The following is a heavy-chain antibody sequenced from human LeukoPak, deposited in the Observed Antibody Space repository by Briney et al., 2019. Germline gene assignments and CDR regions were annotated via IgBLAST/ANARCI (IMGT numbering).Heavy chain of an antibody. D-gene: IGHD1-1*01. Sequence: GGSLRLSCAVSGFTFSDYYMSWIRQAPGKGLEWVSYISSSSSYTNYADSVKGRFTISRDNAKNSLYLQMNSLRAEDTAVYYCASTSGSNNHIWFDPWGQGTLVTVSS. CDR1: GFTFSDYY. CDR3: ASTSGSNNHIWFDP. J-gene: IGHJ5*02. V-gene: IGHV3-11*06. CDR2: ISSSSSYT.